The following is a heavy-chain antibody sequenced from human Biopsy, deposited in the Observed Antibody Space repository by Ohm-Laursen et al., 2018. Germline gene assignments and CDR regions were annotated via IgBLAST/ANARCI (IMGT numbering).Heavy chain of an antibody. CDR1: GYTFTSHD. V-gene: IGHV1-8*01. CDR3: ARWETTLGRSLDS. Sequence: SVKVSCKASGYTFTSHDINWVRQATGQGPEWMGWMSPNTGNTVYAQRFQDRVTMTSDTSTGTAYMELASLTSDDTAVYFCARWETTLGRSLDSWGQGTLVAVSS. CDR2: MSPNTGNT. J-gene: IGHJ4*02. D-gene: IGHD1-26*01.